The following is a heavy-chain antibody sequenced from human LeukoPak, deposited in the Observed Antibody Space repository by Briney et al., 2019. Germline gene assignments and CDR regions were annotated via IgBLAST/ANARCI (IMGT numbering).Heavy chain of an antibody. D-gene: IGHD3-10*01. CDR3: AKDLIWFGELLGVSDY. Sequence: GGSLRLSCAASGFTFSSYAMSWVRQAPGKGLEWVSAISGSGGSTYYADSVKGRFTISRDNSKNTLYLQMNSLRAEDTAVYYCAKDLIWFGELLGVSDYWGQGTLVTVSS. CDR2: ISGSGGST. V-gene: IGHV3-23*01. CDR1: GFTFSSYA. J-gene: IGHJ4*02.